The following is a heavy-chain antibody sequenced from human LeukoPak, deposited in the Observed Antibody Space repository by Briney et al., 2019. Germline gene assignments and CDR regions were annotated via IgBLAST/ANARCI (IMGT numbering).Heavy chain of an antibody. J-gene: IGHJ4*02. V-gene: IGHV3-66*01. Sequence: GGSLRLSCAASGLTLSSNYMSWVRQAPGKGLEWVSVIYSGGGTYYADSVKGRFTISRDNSMNTVYLQMNSLRAEDTAVYYCATEADDYWGQGTLVTVSS. CDR1: GLTLSSNY. CDR3: ATEADDY. CDR2: IYSGGGT. D-gene: IGHD6-19*01.